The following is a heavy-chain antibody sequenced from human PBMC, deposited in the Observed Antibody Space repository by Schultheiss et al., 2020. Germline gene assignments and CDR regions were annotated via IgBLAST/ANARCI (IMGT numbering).Heavy chain of an antibody. D-gene: IGHD2-8*02. CDR2: ISRSGSTI. J-gene: IGHJ4*02. CDR3: AKDMRGICTGGDCYPRGELDY. V-gene: IGHV3-48*03. Sequence: GESLKISCAPSGFTFSCNEMNWVRQAPGKGLEWVSYISRSGSTIYYADSVKGRFTISRDNAKNSLYLQMNGLRAEDTAVYYCAKDMRGICTGGDCYPRGELDYWGQGTLVTVSS. CDR1: GFTFSCNE.